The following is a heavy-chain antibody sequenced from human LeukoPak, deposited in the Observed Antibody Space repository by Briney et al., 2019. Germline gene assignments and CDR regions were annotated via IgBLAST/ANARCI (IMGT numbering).Heavy chain of an antibody. Sequence: SETLSLTCAVYGGSFSGYYWSWTRQPPGKGLEWIGEINHSGSTSYNPSLKSRVTISVDTSKNQFSLKLSSVTAADTAVYYCARTTVVTKWFDPWGQGTLITVSS. CDR2: INHSGST. V-gene: IGHV4-34*01. D-gene: IGHD4-17*01. J-gene: IGHJ5*02. CDR3: ARTTVVTKWFDP. CDR1: GGSFSGYY.